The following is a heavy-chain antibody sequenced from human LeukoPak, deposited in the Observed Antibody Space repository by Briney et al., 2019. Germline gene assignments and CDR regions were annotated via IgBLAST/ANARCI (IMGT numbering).Heavy chain of an antibody. J-gene: IGHJ3*02. CDR2: IYYSGST. CDR1: GGSFSGYY. V-gene: IGHV4-39*01. D-gene: IGHD5-18*01. Sequence: PSETLSLTCAVYGGSFSGYYWGWIRQPPGKGLEWIGSIYYSGSTYYNPSLKSRVTISVDTSKNQFSLKLNSVTAADTAVYYCATYSHGFHGFDIWGQGTMVTVSS. CDR3: ATYSHGFHGFDI.